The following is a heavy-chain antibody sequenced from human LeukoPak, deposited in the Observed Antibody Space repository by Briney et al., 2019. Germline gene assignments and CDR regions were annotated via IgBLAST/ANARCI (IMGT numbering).Heavy chain of an antibody. J-gene: IGHJ6*04. CDR3: ARDSRIDRWPLYGMDV. V-gene: IGHV3-33*01. Sequence: EGSLRLSCAASGFTFSSYGMHWVRQAPGKGPEWVAVIWYDGSNKYYADSVKGRFTISRDNSKNTLYLQMNSLRAEDTAVYYCARDSRIDRWPLYGMDVWGKGTTVTVSS. CDR2: IWYDGSNK. CDR1: GFTFSSYG. D-gene: IGHD5-24*01.